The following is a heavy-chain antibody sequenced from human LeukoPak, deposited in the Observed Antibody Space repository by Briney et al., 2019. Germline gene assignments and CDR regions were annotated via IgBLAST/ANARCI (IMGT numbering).Heavy chain of an antibody. Sequence: PGGSLRLSCAASGFTFSDYYMSWIRQAPGKGLEWVSYISGSGSTIYYADSVKGRFTISRDNAKNSLYLQMNSLRAEDTAVYYCARSSTGWLGVSTPYYFDYWGQGTLVTVSS. J-gene: IGHJ4*02. CDR3: ARSSTGWLGVSTPYYFDY. V-gene: IGHV3-11*01. CDR1: GFTFSDYY. D-gene: IGHD3-9*01. CDR2: ISGSGSTI.